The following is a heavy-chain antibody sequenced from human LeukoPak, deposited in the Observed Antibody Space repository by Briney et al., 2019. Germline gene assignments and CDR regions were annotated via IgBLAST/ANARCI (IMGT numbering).Heavy chain of an antibody. CDR3: AREGSWVLAVAGDFDY. CDR2: FLSDGSRT. D-gene: IGHD6-19*01. J-gene: IGHJ4*02. Sequence: GGSLRLSCAASGFTFSSYWMHWVRQGPGKGLVWVSRFLSDGSRTTYADSVKGRFTISGDNAKNTLYLQMNSLRAEDTAVYYCAREGSWVLAVAGDFDYWGQGTLVTVSS. V-gene: IGHV3-74*01. CDR1: GFTFSSYW.